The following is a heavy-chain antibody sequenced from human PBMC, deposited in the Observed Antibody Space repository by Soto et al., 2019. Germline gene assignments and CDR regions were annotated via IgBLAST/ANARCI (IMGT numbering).Heavy chain of an antibody. V-gene: IGHV3-33*01. D-gene: IGHD6-13*01. CDR3: ARRQISPPTRGAASARGGMDV. CDR2: IWNDGNGY. J-gene: IGHJ6*02. Sequence: QVQLVESGGGVVQPGRSLRLSCTASGFNFNNYCMHGVRQAPGTGLEWVALIWNDGNGYYYANSVKGRFTISRDNSKNTLFLQMSSLSAEDTDVYYCARRQISPPTRGAASARGGMDVWGQGTTVTVSS. CDR1: GFNFNNYC.